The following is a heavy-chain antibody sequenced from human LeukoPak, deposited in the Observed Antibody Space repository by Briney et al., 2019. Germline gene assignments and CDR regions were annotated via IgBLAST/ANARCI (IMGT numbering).Heavy chain of an antibody. Sequence: SQTLSLTCAISGDSVSSNSAAWIWIRQSPSRGLEWLGRTYYRSKWYNDYAVSVKSRITINPDTSKNQFSLQLNSVTPEDTAVYYCARERVGYSGYVGYFDYWGQGTLVTVSS. CDR2: TYYRSKWYN. CDR3: ARERVGYSGYVGYFDY. D-gene: IGHD5-12*01. V-gene: IGHV6-1*01. J-gene: IGHJ4*02. CDR1: GDSVSSNSAA.